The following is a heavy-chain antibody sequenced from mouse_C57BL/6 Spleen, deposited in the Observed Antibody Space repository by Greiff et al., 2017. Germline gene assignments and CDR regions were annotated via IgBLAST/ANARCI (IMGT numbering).Heavy chain of an antibody. CDR2: INPNNGGT. V-gene: IGHV1-22*01. J-gene: IGHJ4*01. CDR3: ARDSDYGSSYGAMDY. D-gene: IGHD1-1*01. Sequence: VQLPQSGPELVKPGASVKMSCKASGYTFTAYNMHWVKQSHGKSLEWIGYINPNNGGTSYNQKFKGKATLTVNKSSSTAYMELRSLTSEDSAVYYCARDSDYGSSYGAMDYWSQGTSVTVS. CDR1: GYTFTAYN.